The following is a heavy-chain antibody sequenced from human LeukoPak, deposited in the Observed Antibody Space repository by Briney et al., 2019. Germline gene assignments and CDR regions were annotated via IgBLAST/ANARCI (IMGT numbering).Heavy chain of an antibody. CDR1: GGSFSSGDYF. CDR2: IHYSGRA. CDR3: AREANEYVWGTFRYTLDQ. J-gene: IGHJ5*02. V-gene: IGHV4-31*11. Sequence: SETLSLTCAVSGGSFSSGDYFWSWVRQLPGKGLERIGYIHYSGRAYYNPSLKSRLNISIDTSKHQFSLQLTSVTAADTAVYYCAREANEYVWGTFRYTLDQWGQGTLVTGSS. D-gene: IGHD3-16*02.